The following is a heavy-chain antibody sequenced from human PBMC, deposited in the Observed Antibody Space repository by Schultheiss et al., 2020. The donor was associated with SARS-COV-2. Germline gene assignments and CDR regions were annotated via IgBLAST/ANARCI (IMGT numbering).Heavy chain of an antibody. J-gene: IGHJ6*03. Sequence: SETLSLTCTVSGGSISSSSYYWGWIRQPPGKGLEWIGSIYYSGSTNYNPSLKSRVTISVDTSKNQFSLKLSSVTAADTAVYYCARVGQSYSLYYYYYYMDVWGKGTMVTVSS. V-gene: IGHV4-39*07. CDR1: GGSISSSSYY. D-gene: IGHD2-15*01. CDR3: ARVGQSYSLYYYYYYMDV. CDR2: IYYSGST.